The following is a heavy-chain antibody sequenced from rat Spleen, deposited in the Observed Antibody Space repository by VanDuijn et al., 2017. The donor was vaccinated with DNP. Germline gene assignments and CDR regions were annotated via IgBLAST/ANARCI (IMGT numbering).Heavy chain of an antibody. V-gene: IGHV5-20*01. D-gene: IGHD1-7*01. CDR1: GFTFSDYY. CDR3: LWGGEFEDY. Sequence: EVQLVESGGDLVQPGRSLKLSCAASGFTFSDYYMAWVRQAPTKGLEWVASISPSGGVTLYRDSVKGRFTVSRDNANSSLYLRMDSLRSEDTATYYCLWGGEFEDYWGHGVMVTVSS. J-gene: IGHJ2*01. CDR2: ISPSGGVT.